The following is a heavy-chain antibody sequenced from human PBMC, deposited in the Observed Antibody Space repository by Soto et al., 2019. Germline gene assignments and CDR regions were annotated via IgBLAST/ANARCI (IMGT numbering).Heavy chain of an antibody. CDR3: ARQPTTVTTFIDY. D-gene: IGHD4-17*01. V-gene: IGHV4-59*08. CDR1: GGTISSWY. J-gene: IGHJ4*02. Sequence: SETLSLTCTVSGGTISSWYWSWIRQPPGKGLEWIGYIYYSGSTNYNPSLKSRVTISVDTSKNQFSLELSSVTAADTAVYYCARQPTTVTTFIDYWGQGTLVTVSS. CDR2: IYYSGST.